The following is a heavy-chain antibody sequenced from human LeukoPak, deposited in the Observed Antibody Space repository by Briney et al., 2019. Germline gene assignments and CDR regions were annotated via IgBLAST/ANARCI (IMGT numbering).Heavy chain of an antibody. Sequence: GGSLRLSCAASGFTFSSYNMNWVRQAPGKGLEWVSSITSGSSYIYYADSVKGRFTISRDNAKNSLYLQMNSLRAEDTAVYYCARADWDTAMIDYWGQGTLVTVSS. V-gene: IGHV3-21*01. CDR2: ITSGSSYI. CDR1: GFTFSSYN. D-gene: IGHD5-18*01. J-gene: IGHJ4*02. CDR3: ARADWDTAMIDY.